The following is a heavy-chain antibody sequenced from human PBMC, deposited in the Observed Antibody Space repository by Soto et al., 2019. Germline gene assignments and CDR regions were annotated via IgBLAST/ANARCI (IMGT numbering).Heavy chain of an antibody. D-gene: IGHD2-8*01. V-gene: IGHV1-18*01. Sequence: QVQLVQSGAEVKKPGASVTVSCKTSGYTFTNYGISWVRQAPGQGLEWMGWISGYNGNTNYAQKFQGRVTMATDTHTGTAYMELRSPKSDDTAVYYCARDGRNGGYFDYWGQGTLVTVSS. CDR2: ISGYNGNT. J-gene: IGHJ4*02. CDR3: ARDGRNGGYFDY. CDR1: GYTFTNYG.